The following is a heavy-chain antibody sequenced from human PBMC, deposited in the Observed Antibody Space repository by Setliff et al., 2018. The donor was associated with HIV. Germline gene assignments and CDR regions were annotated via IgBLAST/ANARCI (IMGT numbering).Heavy chain of an antibody. CDR3: ASFYGDYGY. CDR2: ISPGGSFM. CDR1: GFDFTSYT. V-gene: IGHV3-21*04. Sequence: GGSLRLSCAASGFDFTSYTMTWVRQAPGKGLEWVASISPGGSFMYYGDSIQGRFTISRDDANNLLFLQMNNLRDEDTAVYYCASFYGDYGYWGHGTQVTVSS. D-gene: IGHD3-10*01. J-gene: IGHJ4*01.